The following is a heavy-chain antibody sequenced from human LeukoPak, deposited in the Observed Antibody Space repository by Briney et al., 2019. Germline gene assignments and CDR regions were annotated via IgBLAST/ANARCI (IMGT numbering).Heavy chain of an antibody. V-gene: IGHV3-48*04. Sequence: GGSLRLSCTASGFTFSTYSMIWVRQAPGKGLEWLSYIRSSGSTTYYADSVQGRFIISRDNSKNTLYLQVNDVRAEDTAMYYCAADSHSWFHFDHWGQGTLFTVS. CDR1: GFTFSTYS. CDR3: AADSHSWFHFDH. CDR2: IRSSGSTT. D-gene: IGHD6-13*01. J-gene: IGHJ4*02.